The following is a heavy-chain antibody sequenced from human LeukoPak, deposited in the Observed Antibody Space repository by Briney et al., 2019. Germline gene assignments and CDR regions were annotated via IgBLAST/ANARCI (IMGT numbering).Heavy chain of an antibody. CDR2: IIPIFGTA. Sequence: SVKVSCKASGGTFSSYAISWVRQAPGQGLEWMGGIIPIFGTANYAQKFQGRVTITADESTSTAYMELSSLRSEDTAVYYCARGTYYDFWSGYYNPAPNWFDPWGQGTLVTVSS. CDR3: ARGTYYDFWSGYYNPAPNWFDP. J-gene: IGHJ5*02. V-gene: IGHV1-69*13. CDR1: GGTFSSYA. D-gene: IGHD3-3*01.